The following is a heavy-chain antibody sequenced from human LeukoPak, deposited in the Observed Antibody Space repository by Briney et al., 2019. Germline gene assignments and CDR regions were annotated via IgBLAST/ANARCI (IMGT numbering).Heavy chain of an antibody. CDR3: ARDLVDNPLDY. D-gene: IGHD2-8*02. CDR1: GFIFSDYY. V-gene: IGHV3-23*01. CDR2: ISASGLST. J-gene: IGHJ4*02. Sequence: GGSLRLSCAASGFIFSDYYMSWIRQAPGKGLEWVSGISASGLSTYYADSVKGRFTFSRNNSKKTRHRQMNSLRAKDTAVYYCARDLVDNPLDYWGQGTLVTVSS.